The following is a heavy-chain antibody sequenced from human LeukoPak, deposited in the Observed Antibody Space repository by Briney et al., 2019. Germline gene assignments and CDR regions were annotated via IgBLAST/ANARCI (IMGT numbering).Heavy chain of an antibody. CDR1: GGSISSSSYY. CDR2: IYYSGST. CDR3: ASLRGYSYAHFDY. D-gene: IGHD5-18*01. Sequence: SETLSLACTVSGGSISSSSYYWGWIRQPPGKGLEWIGSIYYSGSTYYNPSLKSRVTISVDTSKNQFSLKLSSVTAADTAVYYCASLRGYSYAHFDYWGQGTLVTVSS. V-gene: IGHV4-39*07. J-gene: IGHJ4*02.